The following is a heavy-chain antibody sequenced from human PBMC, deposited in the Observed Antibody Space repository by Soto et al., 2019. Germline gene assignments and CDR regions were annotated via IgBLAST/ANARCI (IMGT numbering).Heavy chain of an antibody. V-gene: IGHV1-8*01. CDR3: ARDRYCSGGSCYPTGDY. Sequence: ASVKVSCKASGYTFTSYDINWVRQATGQGLEWMGWMNPSSGNTGYAQKFQGRVTMTRNTSISTAYMELSSLRSEDAAVYYCARDRYCSGGSCYPTGDYWGQGTLVTVSS. CDR2: MNPSSGNT. D-gene: IGHD2-15*01. J-gene: IGHJ4*02. CDR1: GYTFTSYD.